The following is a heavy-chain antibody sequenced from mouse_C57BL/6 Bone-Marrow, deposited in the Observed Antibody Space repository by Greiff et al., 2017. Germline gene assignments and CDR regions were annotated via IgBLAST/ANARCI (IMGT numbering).Heavy chain of an antibody. J-gene: IGHJ3*01. D-gene: IGHD2-3*01. CDR2: IDPSDSET. CDR3: ARFYDGSPWFAY. Sequence: QVQLQQPGAELVRPGSSVKLSCKASGYTFTSYWMHWVKQRPIQGLEWIGNIDPSDSETHYNQKFKDKATLTVDKSSSTAYMQLSSLTSEDSAVYYCARFYDGSPWFAYWGQGTLVTVSA. V-gene: IGHV1-52*01. CDR1: GYTFTSYW.